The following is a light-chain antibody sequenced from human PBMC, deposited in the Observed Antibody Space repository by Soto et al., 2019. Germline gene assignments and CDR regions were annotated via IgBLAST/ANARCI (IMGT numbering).Light chain of an antibody. V-gene: IGKV1-27*01. CDR2: SAS. J-gene: IGKJ1*01. Sequence: VKLTQSPSSLSASVGDRGAITCRVIQGISSYLNWYRQKPGKVPKLLIYSASNLQSGVPSRFSGSGSGTDFTLTISSLEPEDFAVYYCQQRSNWPPVGTFGQGTKV. CDR1: QGISSY. CDR3: QQRSNWPPVGT.